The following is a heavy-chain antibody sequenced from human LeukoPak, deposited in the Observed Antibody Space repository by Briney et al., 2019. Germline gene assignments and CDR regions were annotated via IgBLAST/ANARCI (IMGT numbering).Heavy chain of an antibody. CDR2: ISADNGFT. V-gene: IGHV1-18*01. Sequence: ASVKVSCKASGYTFTSYGINWVRQAPGQGLEWMGWISADNGFTASAQNLQGRVTMTTDTSTNTAYMELRSLRSDDTAVYYCANLAGVVAGLDPWGQGTLVTVSS. CDR3: ANLAGVVAGLDP. D-gene: IGHD6-19*01. J-gene: IGHJ5*02. CDR1: GYTFTSYG.